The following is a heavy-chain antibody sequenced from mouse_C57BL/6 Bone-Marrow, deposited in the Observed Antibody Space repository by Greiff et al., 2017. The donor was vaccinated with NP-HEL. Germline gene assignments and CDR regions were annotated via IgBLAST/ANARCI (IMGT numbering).Heavy chain of an antibody. Sequence: VKLVESGPGLVAPSQSLSITCTVSGFSLTSYAISWVRQPPGTGLEWLGVIWTGGGTNYNSALKSRLSISKDNSKSQVFLKMNSLQTDDTARYYCARNRGYYGSSSYYYAMDYWGQGTSVTVSS. CDR2: IWTGGGT. CDR3: ARNRGYYGSSSYYYAMDY. CDR1: GFSLTSYA. V-gene: IGHV2-9-1*01. J-gene: IGHJ4*01. D-gene: IGHD1-1*01.